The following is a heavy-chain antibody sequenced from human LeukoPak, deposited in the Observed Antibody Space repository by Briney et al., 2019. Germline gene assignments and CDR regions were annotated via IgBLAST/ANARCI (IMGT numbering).Heavy chain of an antibody. V-gene: IGHV4-4*02. Sequence: SGTLSLTCTVSGGSISSNWWSWVRQPPGKGLEWIGEIYHSGFTNYNASLKSRVTISVDKSKNQFSLELRSVTAADTAVYFCATGDNKQWPVWGQGTLVTVSS. J-gene: IGHJ4*02. D-gene: IGHD6-19*01. CDR3: ATGDNKQWPV. CDR2: IYHSGFT. CDR1: GGSISSNW.